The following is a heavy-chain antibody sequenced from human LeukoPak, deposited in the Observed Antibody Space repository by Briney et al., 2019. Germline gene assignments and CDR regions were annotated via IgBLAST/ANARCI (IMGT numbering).Heavy chain of an antibody. CDR3: ARDSSGYYYVEDF. V-gene: IGHV3-7*01. D-gene: IGHD3-22*01. Sequence: GGTLRVSCEASGFTFSSYWMSWVRQAPGKGLEWVANIKQDGSEKYYVDSVKRGFTISRDTAKHSPYLQIYSLRADHTAVYYSARDSSGYYYVEDFWGQGILVTVSS. CDR2: IKQDGSEK. J-gene: IGHJ4*02. CDR1: GFTFSSYW.